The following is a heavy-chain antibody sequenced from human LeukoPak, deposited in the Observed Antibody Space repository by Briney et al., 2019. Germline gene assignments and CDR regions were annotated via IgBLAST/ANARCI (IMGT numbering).Heavy chain of an antibody. J-gene: IGHJ4*02. CDR3: ARDPCGSCNFDY. CDR1: GYTFTSYG. V-gene: IGHV1-2*02. CDR2: INPNSGGT. D-gene: IGHD2-15*01. Sequence: GASVKVSCKASGYTFTSYGISWVRQAPGQGLEWMGWINPNSGGTNYAQKFQGRVTMTRDTSISTAYMELSRLRSDDTAVYYCARDPCGSCNFDYWGQGTLVTVSS.